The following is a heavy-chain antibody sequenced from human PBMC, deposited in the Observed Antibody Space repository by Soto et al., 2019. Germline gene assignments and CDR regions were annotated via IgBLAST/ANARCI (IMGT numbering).Heavy chain of an antibody. V-gene: IGHV5-10-1*01. Sequence: GESLKISCKGSGYSFTSYWISWVRQMPGKGLEWMGRIDPSDSYTNYSPSFQGHATISADKSISTAYLQWSSLKASDTAMYYCAATRRGGGATPLGYYYYGMDVWGQGTTVTVSS. CDR1: GYSFTSYW. D-gene: IGHD1-26*01. CDR2: IDPSDSYT. CDR3: AATRRGGGATPLGYYYYGMDV. J-gene: IGHJ6*02.